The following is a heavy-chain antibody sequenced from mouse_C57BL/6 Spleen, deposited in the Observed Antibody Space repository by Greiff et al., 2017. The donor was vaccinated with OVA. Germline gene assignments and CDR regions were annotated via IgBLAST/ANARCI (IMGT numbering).Heavy chain of an antibody. V-gene: IGHV1-80*01. J-gene: IGHJ4*01. CDR3: ARDGYYEGYYAMDY. CDR1: GYAFSSYW. D-gene: IGHD2-3*01. CDR2: IYPGDGDT. Sequence: QVQLQQSGAELVKPGASVKISCKASGYAFSSYWMNWVKQRPGKGLEWIGQIYPGDGDTNYNGKFKGKATLTADKSSSTAYMQLSSLTSEDSAVYFCARDGYYEGYYAMDYWGQGTSVTVSS.